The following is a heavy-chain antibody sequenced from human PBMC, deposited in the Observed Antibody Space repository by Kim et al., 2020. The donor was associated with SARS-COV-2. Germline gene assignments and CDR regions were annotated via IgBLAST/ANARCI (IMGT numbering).Heavy chain of an antibody. CDR3: AKFGVYGSWYRGYYYYGMDV. D-gene: IGHD6-13*01. V-gene: IGHV3-9*01. J-gene: IGHJ6*02. CDR1: GFTFDDYA. Sequence: GGSLRLSCAASGFTFDDYAMHWVRQAPGKGLEWVSGISWNSGSIGYADSVKGRFTISRDNAKNSLYLQMNSLRAEDTALYYCAKFGVYGSWYRGYYYYGMDVWGQGTTVTVSS. CDR2: ISWNSGSI.